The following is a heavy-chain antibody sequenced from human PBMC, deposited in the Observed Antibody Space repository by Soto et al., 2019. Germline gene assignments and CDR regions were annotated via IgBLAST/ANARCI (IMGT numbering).Heavy chain of an antibody. J-gene: IGHJ4*02. CDR1: GFTLNNAW. Sequence: GGSLRLSCVASGFTLNNAWMSWVRQAPGKGLEWVGVIKSKADGGTTDYAAPVKGRFTISRDDSKNTLYLQMNSLRAEDTAVYYCASTIGKFWSGYYGYWGQGALVTVSS. V-gene: IGHV3-15*01. CDR3: ASTIGKFWSGYYGY. CDR2: IKSKADGGTT. D-gene: IGHD3-3*01.